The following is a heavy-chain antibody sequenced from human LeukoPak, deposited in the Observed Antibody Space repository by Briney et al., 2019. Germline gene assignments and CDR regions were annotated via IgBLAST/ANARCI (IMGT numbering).Heavy chain of an antibody. V-gene: IGHV3-7*01. J-gene: IGHJ4*02. CDR1: GFTFSRHW. D-gene: IGHD6-6*01. CDR2: IKEDGSVK. Sequence: GGSLRLSCADSGFTFSRHWMVWVRQAPGKGLEWVANIKEDGSVKNYVDSVKGRFTISIDNAKNSLYLQMNSLRAEDTAVYYCMAESSSPWEGYWGQGTLVTVSS. CDR3: MAESSSPWEGY.